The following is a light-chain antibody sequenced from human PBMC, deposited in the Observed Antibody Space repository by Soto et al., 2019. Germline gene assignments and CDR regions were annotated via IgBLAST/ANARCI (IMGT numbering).Light chain of an antibody. V-gene: IGLV2-11*01. J-gene: IGLJ1*01. CDR3: CSYAGSYTFNV. CDR1: SSDVGGYNY. CDR2: DVS. Sequence: QSALTQPPSASGSPGQSVTISCTGTSSDVGGYNYVSWYQQHPGKAPKFMIYDVSERPSGVPDRFSGSKSGNTASLTISGLQAEDEADYYCCSYAGSYTFNVFGTGTKLTVL.